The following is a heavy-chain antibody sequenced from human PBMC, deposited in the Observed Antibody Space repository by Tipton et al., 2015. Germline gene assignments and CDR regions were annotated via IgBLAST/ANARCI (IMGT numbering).Heavy chain of an antibody. D-gene: IGHD1-1*01. J-gene: IGHJ6*02. CDR2: IRYSGGT. Sequence: TLSLTCTVSGTSLSGFYWTWIRQPPGEGLEWIGYIRYSGGTNFKPSLRGRASISLDMSKNQFSLKLRSVTAADTAMYFCARENAYYYGMDVWGQGTTVPVSS. V-gene: IGHV4-59*01. CDR3: ARENAYYYGMDV. CDR1: GTSLSGFY.